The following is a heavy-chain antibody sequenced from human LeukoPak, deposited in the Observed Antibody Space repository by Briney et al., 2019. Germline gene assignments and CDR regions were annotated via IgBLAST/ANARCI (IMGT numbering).Heavy chain of an antibody. V-gene: IGHV3-21*01. CDR3: ARDPYSGHYGNDYYYYMDV. J-gene: IGHJ6*03. CDR1: GFTFSTYN. D-gene: IGHD5-12*01. Sequence: GGSLRLSCAASGFTFSTYNMNWVRQAPGKRLEWVSSITSSSSYAFYADSVKGRFTISRDNAKSSLYLQMNNLRAEDTAVYYCARDPYSGHYGNDYYYYMDVWGKGPTVTISS. CDR2: ITSSSSYA.